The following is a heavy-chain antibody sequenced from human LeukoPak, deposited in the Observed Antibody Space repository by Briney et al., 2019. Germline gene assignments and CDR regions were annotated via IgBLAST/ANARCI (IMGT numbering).Heavy chain of an antibody. V-gene: IGHV4-59*08. CDR1: GGSISSYY. CDR2: MYYSGST. J-gene: IGHJ5*02. Sequence: SETLSLTCTVSGGSISSYYWSWIRQPPGKGLEWIGYMYYSGSTNYNPSLKSRVTISIDTSKNQFSLKLSSVTAADTAVYYCARVKGRLSWFDPWGQGTLFTVSS. CDR3: ARVKGRLSWFDP.